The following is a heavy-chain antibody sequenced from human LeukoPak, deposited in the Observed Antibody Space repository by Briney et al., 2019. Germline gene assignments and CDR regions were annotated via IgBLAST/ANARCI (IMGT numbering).Heavy chain of an antibody. CDR1: GFTFSSYA. CDR2: ISYDGSNR. Sequence: GGSLRLSCAASGFTFSSYAIHWVRQAPGKGLEWVAVISYDGSNRYYADSVRGRFTISRDNSKNTLYLQMNTLRAEDTAVYYCALQGRWELGFDYWGQGTLVTVSS. D-gene: IGHD1-26*01. V-gene: IGHV3-30*04. J-gene: IGHJ4*02. CDR3: ALQGRWELGFDY.